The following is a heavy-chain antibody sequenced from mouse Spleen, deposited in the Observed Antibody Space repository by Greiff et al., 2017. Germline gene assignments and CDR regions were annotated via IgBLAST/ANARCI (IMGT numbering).Heavy chain of an antibody. CDR2: INPSTGYT. V-gene: IGHV1-7*01. J-gene: IGHJ2*01. CDR3: SYYYGSPYFDY. Sequence: VQLQQSGAELAKPGASVKMSCKASGYTFTSYWMHWVKQRPGQGLEWIGYINPSTGYTEYNQKFKDKATLTADKSSSTAYMQLSSLTSEDSAVYYCSYYYGSPYFDYWGQGTTLTVSS. D-gene: IGHD1-1*01. CDR1: GYTFTSYW.